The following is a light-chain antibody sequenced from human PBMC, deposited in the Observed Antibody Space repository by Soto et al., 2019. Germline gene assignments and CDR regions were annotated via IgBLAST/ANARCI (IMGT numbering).Light chain of an antibody. Sequence: QSALTQPASVSGSPGQSITISCTGTNSDVGGYNYVSWYQQHPGKAPKLVIYDVSDRPSGVSNRFSGSKSGNTASLTISGLQAEDEAAYYCSSYTSTLTLTYVFGTGTKLTVL. J-gene: IGLJ1*01. V-gene: IGLV2-14*03. CDR1: NSDVGGYNY. CDR2: DVS. CDR3: SSYTSTLTLTYV.